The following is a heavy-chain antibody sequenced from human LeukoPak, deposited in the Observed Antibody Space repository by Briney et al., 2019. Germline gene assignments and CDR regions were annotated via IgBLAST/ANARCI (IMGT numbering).Heavy chain of an antibody. J-gene: IGHJ6*03. CDR2: IYYSGST. CDR3: ARHPGIAGYSSSWYFLYYYYYMDV. V-gene: IGHV4-39*01. Sequence: SETLSLTCTVSGGSISSSSYYWGWIRQPPGKGLEWIGGIYYSGSTYYNPSLKSRVTISVDTSKNQFSLKLSSVTAADTAVYYCARHPGIAGYSSSWYFLYYYYYMDVWGKGTTVTISS. D-gene: IGHD6-13*01. CDR1: GGSISSSSYY.